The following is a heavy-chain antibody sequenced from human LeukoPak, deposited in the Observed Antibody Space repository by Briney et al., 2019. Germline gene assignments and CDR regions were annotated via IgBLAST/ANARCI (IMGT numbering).Heavy chain of an antibody. Sequence: GGSLRLSCAASGFTFSFYGMHWVRQAPGKGLEWAAFIGYDGGNKYYADSVKGRFTISRDNSKNALYLQMNSLRAEDTAVYYCAKDLYNYYGSGSSFNFWGQGTLVTVSS. CDR2: IGYDGGNK. CDR1: GFTFSFYG. J-gene: IGHJ4*02. V-gene: IGHV3-30*02. D-gene: IGHD3-10*01. CDR3: AKDLYNYYGSGSSFNF.